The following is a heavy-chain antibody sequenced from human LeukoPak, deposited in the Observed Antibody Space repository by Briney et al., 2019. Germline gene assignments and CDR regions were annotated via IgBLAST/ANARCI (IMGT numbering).Heavy chain of an antibody. CDR3: ARGYSSGWNYFDY. Sequence: ASVKVSCKASGRTFSSYAISWVRQAPGQGLEWMGRIIPILGIANYAQKFQGRVTITADKSTSTAYMELSSLRSEDTAVYYCARGYSSGWNYFDYWGQGTLVTVSS. D-gene: IGHD6-19*01. CDR1: GRTFSSYA. V-gene: IGHV1-69*04. CDR2: IIPILGIA. J-gene: IGHJ4*02.